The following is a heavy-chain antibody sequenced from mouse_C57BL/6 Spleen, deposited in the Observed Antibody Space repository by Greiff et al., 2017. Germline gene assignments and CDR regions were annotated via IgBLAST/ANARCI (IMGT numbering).Heavy chain of an antibody. Sequence: VKLQESGAELVRPGASVTLSCKASGYTFTDYEMHWVKQTHVHGLEWIGAIDPETGSTAYNQKLKGKAILTADKSSSTAYMELRSLTAEDSAVYYCTRGRYSNSYAMDCWGQGTSVTVAS. V-gene: IGHV1-15*01. CDR2: IDPETGST. J-gene: IGHJ4*01. CDR1: GYTFTDYE. CDR3: TRGRYSNSYAMDC. D-gene: IGHD2-5*01.